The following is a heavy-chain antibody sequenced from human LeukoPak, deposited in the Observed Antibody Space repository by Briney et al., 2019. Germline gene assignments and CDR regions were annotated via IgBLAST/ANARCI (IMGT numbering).Heavy chain of an antibody. CDR1: GGSFSGYY. Sequence: SETLSLTCAVYGGSFSGYYWSWIRQPPGKGLEWIGEINHSGSTNYNPSLKSRVTISVDTSKNQFSLKLSSVTAADTAVYYCARHSSVYYDFDYWGQGTLVTVSS. CDR3: ARHSSVYYDFDY. CDR2: INHSGST. V-gene: IGHV4-34*01. D-gene: IGHD5/OR15-5a*01. J-gene: IGHJ4*02.